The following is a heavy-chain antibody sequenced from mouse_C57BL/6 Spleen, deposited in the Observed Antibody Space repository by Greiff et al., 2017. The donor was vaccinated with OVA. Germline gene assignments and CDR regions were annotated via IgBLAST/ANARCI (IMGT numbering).Heavy chain of an antibody. D-gene: IGHD2-4*01. V-gene: IGHV1-55*01. Sequence: QVQLKQPGAELVKPGASVKMSCKASGYTFTSYWITWVKQRPGQGLEWIGDIYPGSGSTNYNEKFKSKATLTVDTSSSTAYMQLSSLTSEDSAVYYCARRGYDYDGGSWFAYWGQGTLVTVSA. CDR2: IYPGSGST. J-gene: IGHJ3*01. CDR3: ARRGYDYDGGSWFAY. CDR1: GYTFTSYW.